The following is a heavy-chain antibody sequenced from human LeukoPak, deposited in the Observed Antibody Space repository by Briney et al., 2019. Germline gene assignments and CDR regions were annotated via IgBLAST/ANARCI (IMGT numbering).Heavy chain of an antibody. J-gene: IGHJ3*01. CDR3: AREGRMGTADAFDV. CDR1: GFTFNNYE. V-gene: IGHV3-13*01. CDR2: VGIAGDT. D-gene: IGHD1-14*01. Sequence: PGGSLRLSCAASGFTFNNYEIHWVRQTAGKGLEWVSAVGIAGDTFYAGSVKGRFSISRDNAESSLFPQMSSLRAGDTAVYYCAREGRMGTADAFDVWGQGTMVTVSS.